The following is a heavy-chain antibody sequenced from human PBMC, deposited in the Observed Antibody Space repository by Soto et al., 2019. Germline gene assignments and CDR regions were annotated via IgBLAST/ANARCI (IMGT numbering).Heavy chain of an antibody. D-gene: IGHD3-16*02. CDR2: IYHSGST. Sequence: SETLSLTCAVSGGSISSGGYSWSWIRQPPGKGLEWIGYIYHSGSTYYNPSLKSRVTISVDRSKNQFSLKLSTVTAADTAVYYCASFSTVITGYDYWGQGTLVTVSS. CDR1: GGSISSGGYS. J-gene: IGHJ4*02. CDR3: ASFSTVITGYDY. V-gene: IGHV4-30-2*01.